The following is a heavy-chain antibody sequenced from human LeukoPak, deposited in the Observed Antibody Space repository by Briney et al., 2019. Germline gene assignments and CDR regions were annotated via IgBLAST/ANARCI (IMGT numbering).Heavy chain of an antibody. CDR3: ARHSYMTATPIPDY. J-gene: IGHJ4*02. CDR1: GYAITNYW. CDR2: NYPGGSDT. D-gene: IGHD2-21*02. Sequence: GESLKISCKASGYAITNYWIGWVRQMAGKGLEWMGINYPGGSDTRYSPSFQGQVTMSVDKSISTAHLQWSSLKASDTAMYYCARHSYMTATPIPDYWGQGTLVTVSS. V-gene: IGHV5-51*01.